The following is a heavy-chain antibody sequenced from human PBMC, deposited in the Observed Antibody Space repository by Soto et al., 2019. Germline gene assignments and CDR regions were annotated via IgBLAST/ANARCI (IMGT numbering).Heavy chain of an antibody. Sequence: GASVKVSCKASGYTFTSYGISWVRQAPGQGLEWMGWISAYNGNTNYAQKLQGRVTMTTDTSTSTAYMELRSLRSDDTAMYYCAREPSAYYYDSRGYHYFDYWGQGTLVTVSS. J-gene: IGHJ4*02. V-gene: IGHV1-18*01. CDR2: ISAYNGNT. CDR3: AREPSAYYYDSRGYHYFDY. D-gene: IGHD3-22*01. CDR1: GYTFTSYG.